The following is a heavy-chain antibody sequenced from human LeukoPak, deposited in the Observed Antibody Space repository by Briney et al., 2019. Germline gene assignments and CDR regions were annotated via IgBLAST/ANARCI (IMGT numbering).Heavy chain of an antibody. D-gene: IGHD1-26*01. CDR1: GFTFSSYG. V-gene: IGHV3-30*02. J-gene: IGHJ4*02. Sequence: GGSLRLSCAASGFTFSSYGMHWVRQAPGKGLEWVAFIRYDGSNKYYADSVKGRFTISRDNSKNTLCLQMNSLRAEDTSVYYCAKDLGDSGPTPDSDHWGQGTLVTVSS. CDR3: AKDLGDSGPTPDSDH. CDR2: IRYDGSNK.